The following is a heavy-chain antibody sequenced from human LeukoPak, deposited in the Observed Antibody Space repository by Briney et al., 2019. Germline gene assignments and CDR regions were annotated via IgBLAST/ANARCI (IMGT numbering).Heavy chain of an antibody. J-gene: IGHJ5*02. V-gene: IGHV3-20*04. CDR1: GFTFDDYG. CDR2: INWNGGST. Sequence: GGSLRLSCAASGFTFDDYGMSWVRQAPGKGLEWVSGINWNGGSTGYADSVKGRFTISRDNAKNSLYLQMNSQRAEDTALYYCARGCYGDYERNWFDPWGQGTLVTVSS. CDR3: ARGCYGDYERNWFDP. D-gene: IGHD4-17*01.